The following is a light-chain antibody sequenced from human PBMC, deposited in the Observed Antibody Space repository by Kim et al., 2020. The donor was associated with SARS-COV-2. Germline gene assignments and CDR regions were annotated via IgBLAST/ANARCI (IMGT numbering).Light chain of an antibody. V-gene: IGKV3-20*01. CDR3: QQYGSSPWT. Sequence: SPGERATLSCRASQSVRSTYLAWYQQKPGQAPSLLIYGASSRATGIPDRFSGSRSGTDFTLTISRLEPEDFAVYYCQQYGSSPWTFGQGTKVDIK. CDR1: QSVRSTY. J-gene: IGKJ1*01. CDR2: GAS.